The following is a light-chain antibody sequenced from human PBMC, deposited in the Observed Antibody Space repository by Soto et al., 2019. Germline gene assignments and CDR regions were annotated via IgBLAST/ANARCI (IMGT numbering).Light chain of an antibody. J-gene: IGKJ1*01. V-gene: IGKV1-5*03. CDR2: NAS. CDR3: QQYNSYSRT. CDR1: QSISSW. Sequence: DFQMAQSPSTLSASVGDSVTIXXRASQSISSWLAWYQQKPGKAPKVXIYNASSLQSGVPSRFSGSGAGTEFTLTISSLQPDDFAAYYCQQYNSYSRTFGQGTKVDIK.